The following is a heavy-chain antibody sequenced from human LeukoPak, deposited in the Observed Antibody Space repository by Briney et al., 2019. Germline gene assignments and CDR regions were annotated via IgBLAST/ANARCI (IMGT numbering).Heavy chain of an antibody. CDR3: ARRYYYYYYMDV. CDR1: SGSFSGYY. J-gene: IGHJ6*03. V-gene: IGHV4-34*01. Sequence: SETLSLTCVMYSGSFSGYYWSWIRQPPGKGLEWIGEINHSGSTNYNPSLKSRVTISVDTSKNQFSLRLSSVTAADTAVYYCARRYYYYYYMDVWGKGTTVTISS. CDR2: INHSGST.